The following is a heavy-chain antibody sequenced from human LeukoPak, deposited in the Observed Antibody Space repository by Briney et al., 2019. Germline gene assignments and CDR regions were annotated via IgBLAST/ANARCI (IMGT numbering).Heavy chain of an antibody. J-gene: IGHJ4*02. CDR3: ARGAMFRGYDY. Sequence: SETPSLTCAVSGGSISSGDYSWSWIRQPPGKGLQWIGYIYQSGNAYYNTSLKSRVTISADESKNQFSLRLNSVTAADTAVYYCARGAMFRGYDYWGQGTLVTVSS. V-gene: IGHV4-30-2*01. CDR2: IYQSGNA. CDR1: GGSISSGDYS. D-gene: IGHD3-10*01.